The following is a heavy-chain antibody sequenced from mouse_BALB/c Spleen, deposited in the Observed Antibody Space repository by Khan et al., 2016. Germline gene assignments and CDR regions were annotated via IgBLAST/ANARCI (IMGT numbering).Heavy chain of an antibody. V-gene: IGHV1-37*01. CDR3: GRGDYRDADAMDY. CDR1: GYSFTGFF. CDR2: INPYNGDT. Sequence: EVQLQESGPELVKPGASVKISCKASGYSFTGFFMNWVKQSHGKSLEWFGRINPYNGDTFYNQKFKGKATLTVDKSSSTAHMELLSLTSEDAAVYYCGRGDYRDADAMDYWGQGTSVTVSS. J-gene: IGHJ4*01. D-gene: IGHD2-14*01.